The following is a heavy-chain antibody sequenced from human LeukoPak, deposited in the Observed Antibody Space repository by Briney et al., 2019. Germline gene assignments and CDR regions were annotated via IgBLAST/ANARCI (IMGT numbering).Heavy chain of an antibody. V-gene: IGHV1-2*06. Sequence: ASVKVSCKASGYTFTGYYMHWVRQDPGQRLEWMGRINPNSGGTNYAQKFQGRVTMTRDTSISTAYMELSRLRSDDTAVYYCASEDYDFWSGYYTRRNWGQGTLLTVSS. CDR2: INPNSGGT. D-gene: IGHD3-3*01. CDR3: ASEDYDFWSGYYTRRN. CDR1: GYTFTGYY. J-gene: IGHJ4*02.